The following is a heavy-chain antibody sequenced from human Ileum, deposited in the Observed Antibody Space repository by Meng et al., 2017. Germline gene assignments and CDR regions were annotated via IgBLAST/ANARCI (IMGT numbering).Heavy chain of an antibody. D-gene: IGHD7-27*01. CDR1: GGSVSSSGYQ. V-gene: IGHV4-61*08. CDR2: AST. J-gene: IGHJ4*02. CDR3: ARDHWGSLDY. Sequence: QVQLQESGPGLVRPWETLSLICAVSGGSVSSSGYQWGWIRQPPGKGLEWIGYASTNYNPSLKSRVTISVDTSKNQFSLKLTSVTAADTAVYYCARDHWGSLDYWGQGVLVTVSS.